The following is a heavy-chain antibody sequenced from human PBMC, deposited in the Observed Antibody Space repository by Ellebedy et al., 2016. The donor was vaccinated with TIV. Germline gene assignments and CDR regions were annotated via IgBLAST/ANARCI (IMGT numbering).Heavy chain of an antibody. CDR2: ISGSSGNT. D-gene: IGHD3-3*01. V-gene: IGHV1-18*01. Sequence: AASVKVSCKASGYSFTNYGIVWARQAPGQGLEWMGWISGSSGNTRYSKKLQGRVNMTTDTSASTAYMELRSLRSDDTAVYYCARAAVESRSDYWGQGTLVTVSS. CDR1: GYSFTNYG. CDR3: ARAAVESRSDY. J-gene: IGHJ4*02.